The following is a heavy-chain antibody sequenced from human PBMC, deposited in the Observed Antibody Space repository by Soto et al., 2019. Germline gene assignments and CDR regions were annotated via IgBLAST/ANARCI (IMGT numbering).Heavy chain of an antibody. CDR1: GFTFDDYA. V-gene: IGHV3-43D*03. Sequence: GGSMRLSCAASGFTFDDYAMHWVRQAPGKGLEWVSLISWDGGSTYYADSVKGRFTISRDNSKNSLYLQMNSLGAEDAALYYCAKGISYCSSPSCYDDYYGMDDWGQGTTVTVSS. D-gene: IGHD2-2*01. CDR3: AKGISYCSSPSCYDDYYGMDD. J-gene: IGHJ6*02. CDR2: ISWDGGST.